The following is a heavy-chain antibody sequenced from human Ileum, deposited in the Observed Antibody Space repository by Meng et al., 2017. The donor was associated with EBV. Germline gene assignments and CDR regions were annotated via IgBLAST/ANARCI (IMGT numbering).Heavy chain of an antibody. CDR3: ARVGQWLPIDY. CDR2: IYHSGST. D-gene: IGHD6-19*01. Sequence: QGQLQGSGPGLVKPSGTLAFTCAVSGGSISSSNWWSWGRQPPGKGLEWIGEIYHSGSTNYNPSLKSRVTISVDKSKNQFSLNLSSVTAADTAVYYCARVGQWLPIDYWGQGTLVTVSS. CDR1: GGSISSSNW. J-gene: IGHJ4*02. V-gene: IGHV4-4*02.